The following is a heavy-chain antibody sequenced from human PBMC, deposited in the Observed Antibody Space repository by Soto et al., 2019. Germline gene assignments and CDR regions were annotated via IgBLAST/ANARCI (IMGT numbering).Heavy chain of an antibody. CDR3: ARVVGYDSSGFGYYFDY. V-gene: IGHV3-66*02. CDR2: IYSGGST. Sequence: GGSLRLSCAASGFTVSSNYMSWVRQAPGKGLEWVSVIYSGGSTYYADSVKGRFTISRDNSKNTLYLQMNSLRAEDTAVYYCARVVGYDSSGFGYYFDYGGQGTLVTVSS. D-gene: IGHD3-22*01. CDR1: GFTVSSNY. J-gene: IGHJ4*02.